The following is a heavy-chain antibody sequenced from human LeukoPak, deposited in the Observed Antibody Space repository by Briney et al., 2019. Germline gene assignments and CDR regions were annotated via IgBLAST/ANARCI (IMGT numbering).Heavy chain of an antibody. J-gene: IGHJ3*02. V-gene: IGHV7-4-1*02. D-gene: IGHD2-2*01. CDR2: INTNTGNP. CDR1: GYTFTSYA. Sequence: GASVKVSCKASGYTFTSYAMNWVRQAPGQGLEWMGWINTNTGNPTYAQGFTGRFVFSLDTSVSTAYLQISSLKAEDTAVYYCARDPMGYCSKSNCYPSAFDIWGQGTMVIVSS. CDR3: ARDPMGYCSKSNCYPSAFDI.